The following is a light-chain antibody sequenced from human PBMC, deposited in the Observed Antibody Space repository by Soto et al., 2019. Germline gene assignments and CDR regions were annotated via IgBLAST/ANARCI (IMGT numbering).Light chain of an antibody. J-gene: IGLJ1*01. V-gene: IGLV1-47*01. Sequence: QSVLPQPPSASGTPGQRVTISCSTTNSRSGSNYVSWYQQLPGAAPKLLIYRNDQLPSGVPDRFSASKSGTSASLAISGLRSEDEADYFCAKWDDSLRVYVFGSGTKVTVL. CDR2: RND. CDR3: AKWDDSLRVYV. CDR1: NSRSGSNY.